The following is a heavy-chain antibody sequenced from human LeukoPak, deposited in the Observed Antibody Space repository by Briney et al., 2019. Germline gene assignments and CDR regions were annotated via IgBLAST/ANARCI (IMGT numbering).Heavy chain of an antibody. J-gene: IGHJ4*02. CDR3: ARDLLYYGDYDQPFDY. Sequence: ASVKVSCKASGYTFTNYGISWVRQAPGQGLEWMGWINPNSGGTNYAQKFQGRVTMTRDTSISTAYMELSRLRSDDTAVYYCARDLLYYGDYDQPFDYWGQGTLVTVSS. D-gene: IGHD4-17*01. V-gene: IGHV1-2*02. CDR2: INPNSGGT. CDR1: GYTFTNYG.